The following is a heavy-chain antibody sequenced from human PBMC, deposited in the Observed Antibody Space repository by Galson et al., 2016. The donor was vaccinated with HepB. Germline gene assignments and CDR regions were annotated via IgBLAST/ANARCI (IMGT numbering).Heavy chain of an antibody. V-gene: IGHV3-21*01. CDR1: GFTYSSYS. CDR3: AKGLSSGLRDPFDI. Sequence: SLRLSCAASGFTYSSYSMNWVRQAPGKGLEWVSSISSSSSYIYYADSVKGRFTISRDNAKSTLYLQMNSLRAEDTAVYYCAKGLSSGLRDPFDIWGQGTMISVSS. CDR2: ISSSSSYI. D-gene: IGHD3-22*01. J-gene: IGHJ3*02.